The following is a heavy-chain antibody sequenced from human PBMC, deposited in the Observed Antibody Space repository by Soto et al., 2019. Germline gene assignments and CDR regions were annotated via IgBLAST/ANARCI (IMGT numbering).Heavy chain of an antibody. CDR2: IWYDGSNK. CDR1: GFTFSSYG. V-gene: IGHV3-33*01. J-gene: IGHJ6*02. D-gene: IGHD6-19*01. Sequence: PGGSLRLSCVASGFTFSSYGMHWVRQAPGKGLEWVAVIWYDGSNKYYADSVKGRFTISRDNSKNTLYLQMNSLRAEDTAVYYCARDLIAVADAYYGMDVWGQGTTVTVSS. CDR3: ARDLIAVADAYYGMDV.